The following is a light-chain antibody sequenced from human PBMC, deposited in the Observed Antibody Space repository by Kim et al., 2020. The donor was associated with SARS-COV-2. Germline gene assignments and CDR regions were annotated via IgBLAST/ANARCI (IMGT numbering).Light chain of an antibody. J-gene: IGKJ4*01. CDR1: QSVSSSY. CDR2: GAS. V-gene: IGKV3-20*01. CDR3: QQYGTSPLT. Sequence: PGERAALSCRASQSVSSSYLAWYQQKPGQAPRLLIYGASTRATGIPDRFSGSGSGTDFTLTITRLEPDDFAVYYCQQYGTSPLTCGGGTKVDIK.